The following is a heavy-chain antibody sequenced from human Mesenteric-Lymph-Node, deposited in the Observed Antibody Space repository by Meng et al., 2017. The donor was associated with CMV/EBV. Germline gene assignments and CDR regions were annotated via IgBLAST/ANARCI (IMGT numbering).Heavy chain of an antibody. CDR1: GDSVTSSSYF. CDR3: AIHDYLWGTYRRLSDY. Sequence: SETLSLTCTVSGDSVTSSSYFWGWIRQPPGKGLEWIGTIYYSGTGTMSYSGTTYYNPSLKSRVTISVDTSNHQFSLKLSSVTAADTAVYYCAIHDYLWGTYRRLSDYWGQGTLVTVSS. V-gene: IGHV4-39*07. CDR2: IYYSGTGTMSYSGTT. D-gene: IGHD3-16*02. J-gene: IGHJ4*02.